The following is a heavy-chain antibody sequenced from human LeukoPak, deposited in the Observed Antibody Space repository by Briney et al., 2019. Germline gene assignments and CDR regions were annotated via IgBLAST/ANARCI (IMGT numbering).Heavy chain of an antibody. Sequence: PSETLSLTCTVSGGSINSYYWSWIRQPPGKGLEWIGYIYYSGSTNYNPSLKSRVTISVDTSKNQFSLKLSSVTAADTAVYYCARQYSSSWTTFDYWGQGTLVTVSS. CDR3: ARQYSSSWTTFDY. D-gene: IGHD6-13*01. CDR1: GGSINSYY. V-gene: IGHV4-59*08. J-gene: IGHJ4*02. CDR2: IYYSGST.